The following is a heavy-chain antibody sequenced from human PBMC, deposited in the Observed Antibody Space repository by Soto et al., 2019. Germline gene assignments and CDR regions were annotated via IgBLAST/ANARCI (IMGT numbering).Heavy chain of an antibody. Sequence: QVQLVQSGAEVKRPGASVTVSCRSSGDTFNDYYIHWVRQAPGQGLEWMGWINPNGGVTKYAQKFQGRVRMTRDTSIRTVYMQLSRLRSDDTAVYYCARESGGATATLDYYYFYMDVWGTGTTVTVSS. CDR2: INPNGGVT. J-gene: IGHJ6*03. CDR3: ARESGGATATLDYYYFYMDV. V-gene: IGHV1-2*02. CDR1: GDTFNDYY. D-gene: IGHD5-12*01.